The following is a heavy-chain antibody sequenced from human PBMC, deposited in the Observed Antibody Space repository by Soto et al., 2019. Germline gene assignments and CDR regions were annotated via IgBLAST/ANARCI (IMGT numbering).Heavy chain of an antibody. CDR3: AKDRSSSLDAMDV. D-gene: IGHD6-13*01. Sequence: GGSLRLSCAASGFAFSRYGMHWFRQAPDKGLEWVAVIWYDGTDNYYADSVKGRFTISRDNSRNTLYLQVDSLRVDDTAVYYCAKDRSSSLDAMDVWGQGTTVTVSS. CDR2: IWYDGTDN. V-gene: IGHV3-33*06. CDR1: GFAFSRYG. J-gene: IGHJ6*02.